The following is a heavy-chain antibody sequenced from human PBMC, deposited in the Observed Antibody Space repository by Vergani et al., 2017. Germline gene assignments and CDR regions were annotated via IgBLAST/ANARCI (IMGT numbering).Heavy chain of an antibody. CDR2: IKSTFDRGTT. J-gene: IGHJ6*02. Sequence: EVQLVESGGGLVKPGGSLRLSCVASGFSFRNAWMNWVRRTPGKGLEWVGRIKSTFDRGTTDYAGAVKGRFTISRDDSKNTLFLQMNGLKTEDIGVYYCTTDPRYCGDGSCYWLRDHHYYGMDVWGQGTTVTVSS. CDR1: GFSFRNAW. D-gene: IGHD2-21*01. CDR3: TTDPRYCGDGSCYWLRDHHYYGMDV. V-gene: IGHV3-15*07.